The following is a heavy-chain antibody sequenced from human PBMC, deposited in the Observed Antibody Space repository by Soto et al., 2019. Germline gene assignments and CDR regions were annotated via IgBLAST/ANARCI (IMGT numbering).Heavy chain of an antibody. J-gene: IGHJ6*03. CDR2: IDWDDDK. Sequence: SGPTLVNPTQTLTLTCTFSGFSLSTSGMCVSWIRQPPGKALEWLARIDWDDDKYYSTSLKTRLTISKDTSKNQVVLTMTNMDPVDTATYYCARIDSRVYGDSGYYMDVWGKGTTVTVSS. CDR1: GFSLSTSGMC. V-gene: IGHV2-70*11. CDR3: ARIDSRVYGDSGYYMDV. D-gene: IGHD4-17*01.